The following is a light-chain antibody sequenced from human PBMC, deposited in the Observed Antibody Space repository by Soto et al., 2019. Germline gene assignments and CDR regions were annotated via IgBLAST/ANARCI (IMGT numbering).Light chain of an antibody. J-gene: IGKJ1*01. CDR2: GAS. V-gene: IGKV3-20*01. Sequence: DIVLTQSPGTLSLSPGERATLSCSASQSVSSSYLAWYQQKPGQAPRLLIYGASSRATGIPDRFSGSGSGTDFTLTISRREPEDFAVYYCQQDGSSPTTFGQGTKVDIK. CDR3: QQDGSSPTT. CDR1: QSVSSSY.